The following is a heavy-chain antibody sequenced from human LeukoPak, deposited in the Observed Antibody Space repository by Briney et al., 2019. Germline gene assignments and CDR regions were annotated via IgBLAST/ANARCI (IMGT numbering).Heavy chain of an antibody. Sequence: QSGGSLRLSCAASGFAFSSYAMSWGRQAPGKGLEWVSAISGSGGITYYADSVKGRFTISRDNSKNTLYLQMNSLRAEDTAVYYCAAPSGYYYYLPDYWGQGTLVTVSS. CDR1: GFAFSSYA. D-gene: IGHD3-22*01. CDR2: ISGSGGIT. J-gene: IGHJ4*02. V-gene: IGHV3-23*01. CDR3: AAPSGYYYYLPDY.